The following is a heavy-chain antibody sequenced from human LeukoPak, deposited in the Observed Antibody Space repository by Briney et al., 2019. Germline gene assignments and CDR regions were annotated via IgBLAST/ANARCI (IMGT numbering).Heavy chain of an antibody. V-gene: IGHV3-33*01. Sequence: GVYLRFYCAAAGFTFSSYGMHWVRQAPGKGLEWGAVIWYDGSNKYYADSVKGRFTISRDNSKNTLYLQMNSLRAEDTAVYYCARFLPTGNWFDPWGQGTLATVSS. CDR2: IWYDGSNK. CDR1: GFTFSSYG. J-gene: IGHJ5*02. D-gene: IGHD4-11*01. CDR3: ARFLPTGNWFDP.